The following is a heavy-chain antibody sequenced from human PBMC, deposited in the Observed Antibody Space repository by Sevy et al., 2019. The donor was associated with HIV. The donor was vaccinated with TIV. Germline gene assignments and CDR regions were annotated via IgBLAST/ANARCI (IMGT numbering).Heavy chain of an antibody. V-gene: IGHV1-24*01. J-gene: IGHJ5*02. CDR3: ATVGLRYFSGSSAYQGDWFDP. Sequence: ASMKVSCQVSGYTLTKLSIHWVRQAPGKGLEWMGNFDPQDDETLYSQRFQGRLTMTVDTSTDTAYMELSSLTSEDTAVYYCATVGLRYFSGSSAYQGDWFDPWGQGTLVTVSS. CDR1: GYTLTKLS. D-gene: IGHD2-15*01. CDR2: FDPQDDET.